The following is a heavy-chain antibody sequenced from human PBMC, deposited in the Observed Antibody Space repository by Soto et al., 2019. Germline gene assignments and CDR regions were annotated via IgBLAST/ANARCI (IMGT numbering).Heavy chain of an antibody. V-gene: IGHV1-3*01. CDR1: GYTFTSYA. CDR2: INAGNGNT. CDR3: ARSNDVAAAYNYMDV. Sequence: ASVKVSCKASGYTFTSYAMHWVRQAPGQRLEWMGWINAGNGNTKYSQKFQGRVTITRDTSASTAYMELSSLRSEDTAVYYCARSNDVAAAYNYMDVWGKGPTVTVSS. J-gene: IGHJ6*03. D-gene: IGHD2-15*01.